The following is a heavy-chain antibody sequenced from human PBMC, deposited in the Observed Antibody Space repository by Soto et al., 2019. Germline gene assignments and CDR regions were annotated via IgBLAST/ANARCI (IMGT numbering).Heavy chain of an antibody. CDR3: ARDIRLGPDV. CDR1: GFTFSSYW. CDR2: ITIDGKSA. J-gene: IGHJ6*04. V-gene: IGHV3-74*01. Sequence: VQLVESGGGLVQPGGSLRLSCAASGFTFSSYWMQWVRQTLGKGLAWVGRITIDGKSAYSADSEKGRFTISRDNAKNTLYLQMNGLTDEDPSGFYCARDIRLGPDVWGKGTTVIVTS. D-gene: IGHD2-21*01.